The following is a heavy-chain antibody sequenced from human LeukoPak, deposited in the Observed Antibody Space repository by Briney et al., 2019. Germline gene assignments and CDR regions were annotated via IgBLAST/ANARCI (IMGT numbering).Heavy chain of an antibody. J-gene: IGHJ4*02. D-gene: IGHD5-24*01. CDR2: ISSSGST. CDR3: ASHLSQGDGNKRGFDY. Sequence: PSETLSLTCTVSGGSISSRPYDWGWVRQPPGKGLEYIGSISSSGSTYYNPSLQSRVTISIDASKNQFSLQLVSVTAADTAVFYCASHLSQGDGNKRGFDYWGQGTLVSVSS. CDR1: GGSISSRPYD. V-gene: IGHV4-39*01.